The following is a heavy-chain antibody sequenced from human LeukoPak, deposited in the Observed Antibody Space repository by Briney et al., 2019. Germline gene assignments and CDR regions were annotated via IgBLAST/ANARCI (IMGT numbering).Heavy chain of an antibody. Sequence: GGSLRLSCAASGFTFSSYAMSWVRQAPGKGLEWVSAISGSGGSTYYADSVKGRFTISRDNSKNTLYLQMNSLRAEDTAVYYCAKASSGSYYYYGMDVWGQGTTVTVSS. CDR2: ISGSGGST. CDR3: AKASSGSYYYYGMDV. J-gene: IGHJ6*02. CDR1: GFTFSSYA. D-gene: IGHD1-26*01. V-gene: IGHV3-23*01.